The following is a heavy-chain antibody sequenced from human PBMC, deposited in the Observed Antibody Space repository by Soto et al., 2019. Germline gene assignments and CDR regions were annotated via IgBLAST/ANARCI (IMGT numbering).Heavy chain of an antibody. Sequence: SETLSLTCTVSGCSISSGDYDWSWIRQPPGKGLEWIGYIYYSGSTYYNPSLKSRVTISVDTSKNQFSLKLSSVTAADTAVYYCARATNDFWSGYYFGGMDVWGQGTTVTVSS. V-gene: IGHV4-30-4*01. J-gene: IGHJ6*02. CDR1: GCSISSGDYD. CDR2: IYYSGST. CDR3: ARATNDFWSGYYFGGMDV. D-gene: IGHD3-3*01.